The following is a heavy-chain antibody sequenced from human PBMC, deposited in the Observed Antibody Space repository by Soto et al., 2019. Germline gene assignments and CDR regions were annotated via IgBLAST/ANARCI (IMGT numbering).Heavy chain of an antibody. V-gene: IGHV4-61*08. CDR3: ARYVAWGYFDN. Sequence: QVQLQESGPGLVKPSETLSLTCNVSAGSVNSGGYYWSWIRQPPGKALEWIGYIYFSGDTSYNPSLKSRVAISVDTSKNRFSLKLSSVTAADTAIYYCARYVAWGYFDNWGQGTLVTVSS. D-gene: IGHD3-10*02. CDR1: AGSVNSGGYY. CDR2: IYFSGDT. J-gene: IGHJ4*02.